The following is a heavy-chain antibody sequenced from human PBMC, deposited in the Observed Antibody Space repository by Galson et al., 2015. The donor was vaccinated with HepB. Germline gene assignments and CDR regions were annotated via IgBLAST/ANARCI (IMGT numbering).Heavy chain of an antibody. D-gene: IGHD3-3*01. V-gene: IGHV4-39*01. CDR1: GGSIRSSSYY. CDR2: IYYSGST. J-gene: IGHJ4*02. Sequence: LSLTCTVSGGSIRSSSYYWGWIRQPPGKGLEWIGSIYYSGSTYYNPSLKSRVTISVDTSKNQFSLKLSSVTAADTAVYYCARHARHYPHYDFWSGPFSQGLDYWGQGTLVTVSS. CDR3: ARHARHYPHYDFWSGPFSQGLDY.